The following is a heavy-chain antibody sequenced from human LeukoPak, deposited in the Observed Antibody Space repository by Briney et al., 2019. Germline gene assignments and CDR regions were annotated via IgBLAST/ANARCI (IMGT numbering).Heavy chain of an antibody. CDR1: GGTFSSYA. V-gene: IGHV1-69*13. J-gene: IGHJ4*02. CDR3: ARGSGSLYCGGDCYPFDY. Sequence: GASVKVSCKASGGTFSSYAISWVRQAPGQGLEWMGGIIPIFGTANYAQKFQGRVTITADESTSTAYMELSSLRSEDTAVYYCARGSGSLYCGGDCYPFDYWGQGTLVTVSS. D-gene: IGHD2-21*02. CDR2: IIPIFGTA.